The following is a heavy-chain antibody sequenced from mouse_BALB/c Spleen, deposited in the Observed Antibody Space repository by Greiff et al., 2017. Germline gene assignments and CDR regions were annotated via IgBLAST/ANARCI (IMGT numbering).Heavy chain of an antibody. V-gene: IGHV5-6-5*01. D-gene: IGHD2-14*01. J-gene: IGHJ3*01. CDR2: ISSGGST. CDR3: ARGNYRYDPFAY. Sequence: DVQLVESGGGLVKPGGSLKLSCAASGFTFSSYAMSWVRQTPEKRLEWVASISSGGSTYYPDSVKGRFTISRDNARNILYLQMSSLRSEDTAMYYCARGNYRYDPFAYWGQGTLVTVSA. CDR1: GFTFSSYA.